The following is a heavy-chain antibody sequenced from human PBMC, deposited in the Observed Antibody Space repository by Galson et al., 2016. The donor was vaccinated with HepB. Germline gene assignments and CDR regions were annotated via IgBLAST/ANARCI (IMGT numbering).Heavy chain of an antibody. V-gene: IGHV3-23*01. Sequence: SLRLSCAASGFTLSSYAMSWVRQAPGKGLEWVSAISGSGGSTYYADSVKGRFTISRDNSKNTLYLQMNSLRAEDTAVYYCAKDLGFLEWLFFDSYYYYGMDVWGRGTTVTVSS. CDR2: ISGSGGST. CDR3: AKDLGFLEWLFFDSYYYYGMDV. CDR1: GFTLSSYA. D-gene: IGHD3-3*01. J-gene: IGHJ6*02.